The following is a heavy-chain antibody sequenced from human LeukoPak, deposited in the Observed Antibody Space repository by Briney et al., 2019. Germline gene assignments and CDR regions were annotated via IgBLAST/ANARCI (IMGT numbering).Heavy chain of an antibody. CDR3: AKDFQLVRSYGMDV. CDR1: GFTFSSYG. V-gene: IGHV3-30*18. Sequence: GGSLRLSCAASGFTFSSYGMHWVRQAPGKGLEWVAVISYDGSNKYYADSVKGRFTISRDNSKNTLYLQMNSLRAEDTAVYYCAKDFQLVRSYGMDVWGQGTTVTVSS. CDR2: ISYDGSNK. D-gene: IGHD6-13*01. J-gene: IGHJ6*02.